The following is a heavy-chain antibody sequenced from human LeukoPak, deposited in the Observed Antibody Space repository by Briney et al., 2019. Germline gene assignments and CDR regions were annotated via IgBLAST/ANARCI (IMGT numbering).Heavy chain of an antibody. CDR3: ARGRIAARLRPLDY. D-gene: IGHD6-6*01. CDR2: INHSGST. V-gene: IGHV4-34*01. Sequence: PSETLSLTCAVYGGSFSGYYWSWIRQPPGKGLEWIGEINHSGSTNYNPSLKSRVTISVDTSKNQFSLKLSSVTAADTAVYYCARGRIAARLRPLDYWGQGTLVTVSS. CDR1: GGSFSGYY. J-gene: IGHJ4*02.